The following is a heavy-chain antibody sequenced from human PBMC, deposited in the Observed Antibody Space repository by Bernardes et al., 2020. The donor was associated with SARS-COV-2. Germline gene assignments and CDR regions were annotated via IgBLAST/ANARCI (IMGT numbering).Heavy chain of an antibody. Sequence: SETLSLTCGVYGGSFNDYHWTWIRQPLGKGLEWIGEINDRGSINYNPSLESRVTMSVDTSKNQFSLRLTSATAADTAVYYCARTATPLIPADVYGMDVWGQGTTVTVSS. J-gene: IGHJ6*02. D-gene: IGHD6-13*01. CDR2: INDRGSI. CDR3: ARTATPLIPADVYGMDV. V-gene: IGHV4-34*01. CDR1: GGSFNDYH.